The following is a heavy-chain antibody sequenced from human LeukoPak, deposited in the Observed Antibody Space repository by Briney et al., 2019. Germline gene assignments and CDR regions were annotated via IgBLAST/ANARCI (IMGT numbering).Heavy chain of an antibody. V-gene: IGHV4-31*03. Sequence: SETLSLTCTVSGGSISSGGYYWSWIRQHPGKGQGWIGYIYYSGSTYYNPSLKSRVTISVDTSKNQFSLKLSSVTAADTAVYYCARAPGIEKQLVNIDAFDIWGQGTMVTVSS. CDR3: ARAPGIEKQLVNIDAFDI. D-gene: IGHD6-13*01. CDR1: GGSISSGGYY. J-gene: IGHJ3*02. CDR2: IYYSGST.